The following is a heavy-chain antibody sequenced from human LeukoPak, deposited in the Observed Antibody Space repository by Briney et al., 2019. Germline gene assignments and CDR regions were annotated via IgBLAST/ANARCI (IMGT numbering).Heavy chain of an antibody. V-gene: IGHV4-4*07. CDR2: IHASGNT. CDR3: ARILQAATLDY. J-gene: IGHJ4*02. CDR1: GGSISGYY. D-gene: IGHD2-15*01. Sequence: SETLSLTCTVSGGSISGYYWSWIRQPAGKGLEWIGRIHASGNTNYNHSLKSRVAMSVDTSKTQFSLKLSSVTAADTAVYYCARILQAATLDYWGQGTLVTVSS.